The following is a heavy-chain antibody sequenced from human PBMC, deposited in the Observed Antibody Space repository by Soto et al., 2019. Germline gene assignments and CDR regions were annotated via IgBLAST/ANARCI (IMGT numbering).Heavy chain of an antibody. J-gene: IGHJ3*02. V-gene: IGHV4-59*01. CDR1: GGSISSYY. D-gene: IGHD5-12*01. Sequence: PSETLSLTCTVSGGSISSYYWSWIRQPPGKGLEWIGYIYYSGSTNYNPSLKSRVTISVDTSKNQFSLKLSSVTAADTAVYYCARGLRKAIHNAFDIWGQGTMVTVSS. CDR2: IYYSGST. CDR3: ARGLRKAIHNAFDI.